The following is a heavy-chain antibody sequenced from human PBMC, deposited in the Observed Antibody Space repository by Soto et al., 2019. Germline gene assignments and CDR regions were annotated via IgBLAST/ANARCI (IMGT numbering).Heavy chain of an antibody. CDR3: AGPGIAVAGHFDY. CDR1: GGSFSGYY. J-gene: IGHJ4*02. CDR2: INHSGST. Sequence: SETLSLTCAVYGGSFSGYYWSWIRQPPGKGLEWIGEINHSGSTNYNPSLKSRVTISVDTSKNQFSLKLSSVTAADTAVYYCAGPGIAVAGHFDYWGQGTLVTVSS. V-gene: IGHV4-34*01. D-gene: IGHD6-19*01.